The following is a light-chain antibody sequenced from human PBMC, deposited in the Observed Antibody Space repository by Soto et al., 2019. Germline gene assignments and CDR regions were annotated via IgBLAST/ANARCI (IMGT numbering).Light chain of an antibody. CDR2: AAS. CDR3: QQYFGSLYT. V-gene: IGKV3-20*01. Sequence: SVLTQSPGTLSLSPGEGATFSCRTSQSISSTYLAWYQQRPGQAPRLLIYAASSRATGIPDRFSGSGSGTDFTLTISRLEPEDFAVYYCQQYFGSLYTFGQGTKLEIK. J-gene: IGKJ2*01. CDR1: QSISSTY.